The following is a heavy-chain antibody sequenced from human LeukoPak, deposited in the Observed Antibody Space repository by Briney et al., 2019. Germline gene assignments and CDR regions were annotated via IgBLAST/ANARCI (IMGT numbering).Heavy chain of an antibody. CDR2: IDPSDSYT. CDR1: GYSFTSYW. CDR3: ARHGYCSGGICHLATFDY. Sequence: HGESLRISCKCSGYSFTSYWITWVRQMPGKGLDWMGTIDPSDSYTNYSPSFQGHVTISADKSISTAYLQWSSLKASDAAMYFCARHGYCSGGICHLATFDYWGQGALVTVSS. J-gene: IGHJ4*02. D-gene: IGHD2-15*01. V-gene: IGHV5-10-1*01.